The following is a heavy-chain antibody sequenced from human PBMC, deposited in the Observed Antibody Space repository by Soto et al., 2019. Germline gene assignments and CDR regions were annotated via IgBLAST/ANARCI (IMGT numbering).Heavy chain of an antibody. V-gene: IGHV3-11*05. CDR2: ISSSSSYI. D-gene: IGHD5-12*01. J-gene: IGHJ4*02. CDR1: GFTFSDYY. CDR3: ATDRGYSGYALH. Sequence: QVQLVESGGGLVKPGGSLRLSCAASGFTFSDYYMSWIRQAPGKGLEWVSYISSSSSYINYADSVKGRFTISRDNAKNSLHLQMNSLRAEDTAVYYCATDRGYSGYALHWGQGTLVTVSS.